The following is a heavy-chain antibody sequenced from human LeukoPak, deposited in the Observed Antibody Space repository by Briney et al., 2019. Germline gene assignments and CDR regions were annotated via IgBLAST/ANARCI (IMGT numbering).Heavy chain of an antibody. CDR2: ISYDGSKK. CDR3: ARDGHGDYGDLGHFDY. Sequence: GRSLTLSCAASGFTFSSYAMHWVRQAPGKGLEWVAVISYDGSKKYYADSVKGRFTISRDNSKNTLYLQMNSLRAEDTAVYYCARDGHGDYGDLGHFDYWGQGTLVTVSS. D-gene: IGHD4-17*01. CDR1: GFTFSSYA. V-gene: IGHV3-30*04. J-gene: IGHJ4*02.